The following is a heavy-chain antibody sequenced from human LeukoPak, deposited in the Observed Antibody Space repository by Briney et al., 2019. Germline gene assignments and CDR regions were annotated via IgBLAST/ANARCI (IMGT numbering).Heavy chain of an antibody. Sequence: ASVKVSCKASGGTFSSYAISWVRQAPGQGLEWMGGIIPIFGTANYAQKFQGRVTITRDTSASTAYMELSSLRSEDTAVYYCARDGNAYYYDSSGYYLDWGQGTLVTVSS. CDR2: IIPIFGTA. D-gene: IGHD3-22*01. J-gene: IGHJ4*02. V-gene: IGHV1-69*05. CDR3: ARDGNAYYYDSSGYYLD. CDR1: GGTFSSYA.